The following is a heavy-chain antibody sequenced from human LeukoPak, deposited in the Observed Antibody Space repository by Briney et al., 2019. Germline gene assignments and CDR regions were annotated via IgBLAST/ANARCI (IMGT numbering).Heavy chain of an antibody. V-gene: IGHV4-34*01. D-gene: IGHD3-16*02. Sequence: PSATLSLTCAVYGGSFSGYYWSWIRQPPRKGLEWIGEINPSGSTNYNPAIKSRVTISVDTSKNQFSLKLSAVTAADTAVYYCARGHTITCGGVIVPLDYWGQGTLVTVSS. CDR3: ARGHTITCGGVIVPLDY. CDR1: GGSFSGYY. CDR2: INPSGST. J-gene: IGHJ4*02.